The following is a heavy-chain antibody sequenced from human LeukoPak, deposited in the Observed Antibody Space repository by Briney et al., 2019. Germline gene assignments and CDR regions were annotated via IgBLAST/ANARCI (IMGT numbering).Heavy chain of an antibody. Sequence: AGGSLRLSCAASGFTVSSNYMSWVRQAPGKGLEWVSVIYSGGSTYYADSVKGRFTISRDNSKNTLYLQMNSLRAEDTAVYYCARAIVGATDDAFDIWGQETMVTVSS. J-gene: IGHJ3*02. CDR3: ARAIVGATDDAFDI. CDR2: IYSGGST. D-gene: IGHD1-26*01. V-gene: IGHV3-53*01. CDR1: GFTVSSNY.